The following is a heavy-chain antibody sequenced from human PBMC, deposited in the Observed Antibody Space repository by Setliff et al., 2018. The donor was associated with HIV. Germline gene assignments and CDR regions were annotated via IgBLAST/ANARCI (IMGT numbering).Heavy chain of an antibody. Sequence: ASVKVSCKTSGYTFTDYYMHWVRQAPGQGLEWMGRINANRGGTSYAQKFQGRVTMTRDTSISTGYMELSRLTSDDTAVYYCASDVVVPPATPDDAFDIWGQGTMVTVSS. V-gene: IGHV1-2*06. CDR3: ASDVVVPPATPDDAFDI. J-gene: IGHJ3*02. CDR2: INANRGGT. CDR1: GYTFTDYY. D-gene: IGHD2-15*01.